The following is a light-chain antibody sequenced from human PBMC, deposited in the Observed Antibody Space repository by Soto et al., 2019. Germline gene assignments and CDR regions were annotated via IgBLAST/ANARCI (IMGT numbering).Light chain of an antibody. Sequence: DIQMTQSPSTLSASVDDRVTITCRASQSISSWLAWYQQKPGKAPKLLIYDASSLESGVPSRFSGSGSGTEFTLTISSLQPDDFATYYCQQYNSWWTFGQGTKVDVK. CDR3: QQYNSWWT. CDR2: DAS. CDR1: QSISSW. J-gene: IGKJ1*01. V-gene: IGKV1-5*01.